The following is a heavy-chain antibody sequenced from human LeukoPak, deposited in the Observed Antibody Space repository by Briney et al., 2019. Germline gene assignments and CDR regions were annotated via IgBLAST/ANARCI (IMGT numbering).Heavy chain of an antibody. Sequence: GSVKVSCKASGYTFTSYGISWVRQAPGQGLEWMGWISAYNGNTNYAQKLQGRVTMTTDTSTSTAYMELRSLRSDDTAVYYCARGYDYYDSSGHNYWGQGTLVTVSS. J-gene: IGHJ4*02. CDR1: GYTFTSYG. D-gene: IGHD3-22*01. V-gene: IGHV1-18*01. CDR3: ARGYDYYDSSGHNY. CDR2: ISAYNGNT.